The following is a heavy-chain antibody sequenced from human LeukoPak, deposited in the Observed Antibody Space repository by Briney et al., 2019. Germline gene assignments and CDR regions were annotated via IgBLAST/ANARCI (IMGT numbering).Heavy chain of an antibody. V-gene: IGHV4-39*07. CDR1: GGSIRSSSHY. J-gene: IGHJ3*02. Sequence: PPETLSLTCTVSGGSIRSSSHYWGWIRQPPGEGLEWIGIIYHSGTTYYNASLKSRVTISIDTSKNQFSLKLSSVTAADTAVYYCARWMMTAASSHVLSVFDIWDQGTMVTVSS. CDR3: ARWMMTAASSHVLSVFDI. D-gene: IGHD6-13*01. CDR2: IYHSGTT.